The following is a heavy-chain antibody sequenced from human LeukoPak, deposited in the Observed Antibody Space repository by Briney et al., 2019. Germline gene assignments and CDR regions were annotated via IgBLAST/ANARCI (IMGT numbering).Heavy chain of an antibody. J-gene: IGHJ4*02. CDR1: GYIFTDYA. CDR2: VGTYDGKT. V-gene: IGHV1-18*01. CDR3: AKLMDNNYDGSAFDY. D-gene: IGHD3-22*01. Sequence: ASVKVSCKTSGYIFTDYAIVWVRQAPGQGLKWIGWVGTYDGKTNYAQEVQDRVTMTTDTSASTAYVELRSLTSDDTALYYCAKLMDNNYDGSAFDYWGQGALVTVSS.